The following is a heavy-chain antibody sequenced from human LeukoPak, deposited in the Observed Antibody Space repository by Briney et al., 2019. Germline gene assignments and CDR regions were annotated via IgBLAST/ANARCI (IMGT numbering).Heavy chain of an antibody. CDR1: GGSISSYY. V-gene: IGHV4-59*01. D-gene: IGHD6-13*01. Sequence: SEALSLTCTVSGGSISSYYWSWIRQPPGKGLEWIGYIYYSGSTNYNPSLKSRVTISVDTSKNQFSLKLSSVTAADTAVYCCARTRYSSSWYYFDYWGQGTLVTVSS. J-gene: IGHJ4*02. CDR2: IYYSGST. CDR3: ARTRYSSSWYYFDY.